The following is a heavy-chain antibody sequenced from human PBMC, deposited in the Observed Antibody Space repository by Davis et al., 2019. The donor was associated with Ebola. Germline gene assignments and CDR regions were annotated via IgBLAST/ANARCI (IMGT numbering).Heavy chain of an antibody. Sequence: SETLSLTCAVYGGSFSGYYWSWIRQPPGKGLEWIGEINHSGSTYYNPSLNSRVNISVDTSKNQFSLKLSYVTAADTAVYYCARQGRGYSYGYGHYNWFDPWGQGTLVTVSS. CDR3: ARQGRGYSYGYGHYNWFDP. D-gene: IGHD5-18*01. V-gene: IGHV4-34*01. CDR1: GGSFSGYY. J-gene: IGHJ5*02. CDR2: INHSGST.